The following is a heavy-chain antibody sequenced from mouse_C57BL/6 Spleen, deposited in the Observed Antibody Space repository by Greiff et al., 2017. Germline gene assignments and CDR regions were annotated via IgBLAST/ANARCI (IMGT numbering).Heavy chain of an antibody. J-gene: IGHJ2*01. V-gene: IGHV3-1*01. Sequence: DVQLQESGPGMVKPSQSLSLTCTVTGYSITSGYDWHWIRHFPGNKLEWMGYISYSGSTNYNPSLKSRISITHDTSKNHFFLKLNSVTTGDTAAYYCARSYDGDCGGCFDYWGQGTTLTVSS. D-gene: IGHD2-3*01. CDR1: GYSITSGYD. CDR2: ISYSGST. CDR3: ARSYDGDCGGCFDY.